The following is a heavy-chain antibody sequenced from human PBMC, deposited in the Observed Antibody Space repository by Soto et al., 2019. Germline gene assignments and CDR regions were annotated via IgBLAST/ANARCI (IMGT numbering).Heavy chain of an antibody. CDR2: IYHSGST. Sequence: SETLSLTCAVSGGSISSSDWWSWVRQPPGKGLEWIGEIYHSGSTYYNPSLKSRVTISVDTSKNQFSLKLSSVTAADTAVYYCARGYGDAYFDYWGQGTLVTVSS. J-gene: IGHJ4*02. CDR3: ARGYGDAYFDY. D-gene: IGHD4-17*01. CDR1: GGSISSSDW. V-gene: IGHV4-4*02.